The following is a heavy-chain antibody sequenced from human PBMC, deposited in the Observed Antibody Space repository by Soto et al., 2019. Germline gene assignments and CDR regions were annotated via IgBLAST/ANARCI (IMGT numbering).Heavy chain of an antibody. V-gene: IGHV3-30-3*01. J-gene: IGHJ2*01. CDR3: ARDPLWGTAMVLWYFDL. CDR1: GFTFSSYA. Sequence: GSPRLSCAASGFTFSSYAMHWVRQAPGKGLEWVAVISYDGSNKYYADSVKGRFTISRDNSKNTLHLQMNSLRAEDTAVYYCARDPLWGTAMVLWYFDLWGRGTLVTVSS. CDR2: ISYDGSNK. D-gene: IGHD5-18*01.